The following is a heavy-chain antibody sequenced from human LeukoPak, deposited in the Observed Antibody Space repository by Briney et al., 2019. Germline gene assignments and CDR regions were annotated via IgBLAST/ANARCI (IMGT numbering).Heavy chain of an antibody. CDR2: ISGSGDST. V-gene: IGHV3-23*01. Sequence: PGGSLRLSCAASGFTFSSYAMSWVRQAPGKGLEWVSAISGSGDSTYYADSVRGRFTISRDNAKSTLYLQMNSLRAEDTAVYYCARDPYYYDSGSFAAFDIWGQGTMVTVSS. D-gene: IGHD3-10*01. CDR3: ARDPYYYDSGSFAAFDI. J-gene: IGHJ3*02. CDR1: GFTFSSYA.